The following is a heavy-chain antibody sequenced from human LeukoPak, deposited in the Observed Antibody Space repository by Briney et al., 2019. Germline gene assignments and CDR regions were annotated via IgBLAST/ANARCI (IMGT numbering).Heavy chain of an antibody. D-gene: IGHD3-16*01. CDR1: GYTFSDHY. Sequence: GGSLRLSCAASGYTFSDHYIDWVRQAPGKGLEWVGRMRNKANSYTTENAASVKGRLTLSRDDSKRLVFLQLSSLKIEDTAVYYCPRSPESGGNVFDIWGQGTMVTVSS. CDR2: MRNKANSYTT. V-gene: IGHV3-72*01. CDR3: PRSPESGGNVFDI. J-gene: IGHJ3*02.